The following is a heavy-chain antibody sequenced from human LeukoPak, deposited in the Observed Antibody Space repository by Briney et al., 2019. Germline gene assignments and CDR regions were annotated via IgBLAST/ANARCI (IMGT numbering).Heavy chain of an antibody. CDR2: ISGDGGSR. J-gene: IGHJ4*02. Sequence: GGSLRLSCAASGFTFDDNAMHWVRQTPGKGLEWVSLISGDGGSRDSADSVKGRFTVSRDNSKNSLYLQMNSLRIDDTAFYFCAKAARYFDWLPYFDSWGQGTLVTVSS. V-gene: IGHV3-43*02. CDR1: GFTFDDNA. D-gene: IGHD3-9*01. CDR3: AKAARYFDWLPYFDS.